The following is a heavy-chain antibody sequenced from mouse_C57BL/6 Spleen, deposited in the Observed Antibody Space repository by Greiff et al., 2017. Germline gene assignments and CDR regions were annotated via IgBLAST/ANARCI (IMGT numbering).Heavy chain of an antibody. CDR3: ARQDDGYYIDY. J-gene: IGHJ2*01. Sequence: DVHLVESGGDLVKPGGSLKLSCAASGFTFSSYGMSWVRQTPDKRLEWVATISSGGSYTYYPDSVKGRFTISRDNAKNTLYLQMSSLKSEDTAMXYCARQDDGYYIDYWGQGTTLTVSS. V-gene: IGHV5-6*01. D-gene: IGHD2-3*01. CDR1: GFTFSSYG. CDR2: ISSGGSYT.